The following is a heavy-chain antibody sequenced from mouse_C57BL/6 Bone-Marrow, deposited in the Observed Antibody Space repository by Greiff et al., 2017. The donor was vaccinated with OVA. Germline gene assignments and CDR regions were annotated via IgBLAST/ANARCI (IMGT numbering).Heavy chain of an antibody. D-gene: IGHD4-1*01. J-gene: IGHJ1*03. CDR1: GYTFTSYW. CDR2: IDPSDSYT. CDR3: ARAVWGYFDV. V-gene: IGHV1-69*01. Sequence: QVQLQQPGAELVMPGASVKLSCKASGYTFTSYWMHWVKQRPGQGLEWIGEIDPSDSYTNYNQKFKGKSTLTVDKSSSTAYMQLSSLTSEDSAVYYGARAVWGYFDVWGTGTTVTVSS.